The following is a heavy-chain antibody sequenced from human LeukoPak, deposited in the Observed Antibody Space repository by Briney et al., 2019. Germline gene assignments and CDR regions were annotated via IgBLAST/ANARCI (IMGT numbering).Heavy chain of an antibody. CDR1: GYTFTSYW. V-gene: IGHV1-46*01. Sequence: ASVKVSCKASGYTFTSYWIQWVRQAPGQGLEWVGLINPSDGSVAYAHRFQGRVTMTRDTSTSTVYMELSSLRSEDTAVYYCARAGYSSSWYVPDYWGQGTLVTVSS. CDR3: ARAGYSSSWYVPDY. J-gene: IGHJ4*02. D-gene: IGHD6-13*01. CDR2: INPSDGSV.